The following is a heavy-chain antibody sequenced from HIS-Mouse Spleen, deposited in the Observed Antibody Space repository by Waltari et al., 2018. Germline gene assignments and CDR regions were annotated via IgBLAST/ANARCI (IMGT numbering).Heavy chain of an antibody. CDR3: ARESPYSRSWYDWYCDL. J-gene: IGHJ2*01. Sequence: QLQLQESGPGLVTPSETLSLTCTVSGGAISSSSYYWGWTRQPPGQGLEWIGVIYYSGTTYYDPSLKSRVTRSGDTSKNQFSLKLGSVTAADTAVYYCARESPYSRSWYDWYCDLWGRGTLVTVSS. D-gene: IGHD6-13*01. CDR2: IYYSGTT. CDR1: GGAISSSSYY. V-gene: IGHV4-39*07.